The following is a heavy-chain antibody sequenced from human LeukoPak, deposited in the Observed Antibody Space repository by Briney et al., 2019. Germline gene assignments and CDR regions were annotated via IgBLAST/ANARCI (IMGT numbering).Heavy chain of an antibody. Sequence: ASVKVSCKASGYTFTSYYMHWVRQAPGQGLEWMGIINPSGGSTSYAQRFQGRVTMTRDTSTSTVYMELSSLRSEDTAVYYCARGGAVYSSSSYPFDYWGQGTLVTVSS. CDR1: GYTFTSYY. J-gene: IGHJ4*02. V-gene: IGHV1-46*01. CDR2: INPSGGST. D-gene: IGHD6-6*01. CDR3: ARGGAVYSSSSYPFDY.